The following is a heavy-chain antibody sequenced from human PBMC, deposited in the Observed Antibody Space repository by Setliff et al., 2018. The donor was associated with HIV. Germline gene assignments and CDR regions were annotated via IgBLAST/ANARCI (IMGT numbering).Heavy chain of an antibody. CDR1: GGSFSGYH. V-gene: IGHV4-34*01. D-gene: IGHD2-2*01. Sequence: PSETLSLTCAVYGGSFSGYHWNWIRQFPGKGLEWIGEINHTGNTQYNPSLKSRVTISVDTSKKQFSLKLNSVTAANTAVYYCARGPAEWQIVVVPAAHWYFDLWGRGTLVTVSS. J-gene: IGHJ2*01. CDR3: ARGPAEWQIVVVPAAHWYFDL. CDR2: INHTGNT.